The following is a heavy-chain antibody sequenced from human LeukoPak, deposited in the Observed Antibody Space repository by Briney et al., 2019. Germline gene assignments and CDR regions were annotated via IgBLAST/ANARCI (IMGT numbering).Heavy chain of an antibody. Sequence: KSSETLSLTCTVSGYSISSGYYWGWIRQPPGKGLEWIGSIYHSGSTYYNPSLKSRVTISVYTSKNQSSLKLSPVTAADTAVYYCARERGGPWDIFTGTFDYWGQGTLVTVSS. J-gene: IGHJ4*02. V-gene: IGHV4-38-2*02. CDR2: IYHSGST. CDR1: GYSISSGYY. CDR3: ARERGGPWDIFTGTFDY. D-gene: IGHD3-9*01.